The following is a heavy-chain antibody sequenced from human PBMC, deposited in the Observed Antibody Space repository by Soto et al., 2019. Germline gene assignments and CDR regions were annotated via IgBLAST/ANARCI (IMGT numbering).Heavy chain of an antibody. Sequence: SGPTLVNPTQTLTLTCTFSGFSLSTSGMCVSWIRQPPGKALEWLARIDWDDDKYYSTSLKTRLTISKDTSKNQVVLTMTNMDPVDTATYYCARILVGPNYYGMDVWGQGTTVTVSS. CDR1: GFSLSTSGMC. CDR3: ARILVGPNYYGMDV. D-gene: IGHD2-21*01. J-gene: IGHJ6*02. V-gene: IGHV2-70*11. CDR2: IDWDDDK.